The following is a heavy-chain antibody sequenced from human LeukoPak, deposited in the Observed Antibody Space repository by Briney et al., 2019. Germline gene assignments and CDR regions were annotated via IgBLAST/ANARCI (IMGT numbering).Heavy chain of an antibody. CDR3: ARGPFGYYDSSGYFYEYFQH. J-gene: IGHJ1*01. Sequence: ASVKVSCKASGGTFSSYAISWVRQAPGQGLEWMGGIIPSSGTASYAQKSQGRVTITTDESTSTSYMELSSLRSEDTAVCYCARGPFGYYDSSGYFYEYFQHWGQGTLVTVSS. D-gene: IGHD3-22*01. V-gene: IGHV1-69*05. CDR1: GGTFSSYA. CDR2: IIPSSGTA.